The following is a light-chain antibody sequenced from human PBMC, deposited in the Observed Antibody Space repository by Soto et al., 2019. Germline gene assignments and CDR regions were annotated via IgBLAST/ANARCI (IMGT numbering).Light chain of an antibody. J-gene: IGKJ4*01. V-gene: IGKV3-15*01. Sequence: VMTQSPATLSVSPGERATLSCRASLSISNNLAWYQQKPGQAPMLHIYSASTRATAIPARFSGSASGTEFTRTISSLQSEDFAVYYCQQYNEWPLTFGGGTKVETK. CDR2: SAS. CDR1: LSISNN. CDR3: QQYNEWPLT.